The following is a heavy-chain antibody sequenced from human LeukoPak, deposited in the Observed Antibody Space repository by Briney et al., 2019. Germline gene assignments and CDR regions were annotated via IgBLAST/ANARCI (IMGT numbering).Heavy chain of an antibody. Sequence: SETLSLTCAVYGGSFSGYYWSWIRQPPGKGLEWIGEINHSGSTNYNPSLKSRVTISVDTSKNQFSLKLSSVTAADTAVYYCARDWVEMATIPPYNWFDPWGQGTLVTVSS. D-gene: IGHD5-24*01. V-gene: IGHV4-34*01. CDR2: INHSGST. CDR3: ARDWVEMATIPPYNWFDP. J-gene: IGHJ5*02. CDR1: GGSFSGYY.